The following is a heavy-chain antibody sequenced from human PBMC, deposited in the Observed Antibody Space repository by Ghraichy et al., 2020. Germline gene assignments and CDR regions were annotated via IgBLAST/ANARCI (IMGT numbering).Heavy chain of an antibody. CDR2: MNPNSGNT. CDR1: GYTFTSYD. Sequence: ASVKVSCKASGYTFTSYDINWVRQATGQGLEWMGWMNPNSGNTGYAQKFQGRVTMTRNTSISTAYMELSSLRSEDTAVYYCARGRHHSSGWYPTYYYYYYGMDVWGQGTTVTVSS. CDR3: ARGRHHSSGWYPTYYYYYYGMDV. J-gene: IGHJ6*02. D-gene: IGHD6-19*01. V-gene: IGHV1-8*01.